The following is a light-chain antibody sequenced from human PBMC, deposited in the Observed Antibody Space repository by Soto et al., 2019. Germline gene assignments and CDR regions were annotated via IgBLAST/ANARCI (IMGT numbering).Light chain of an antibody. CDR2: DVN. J-gene: IGLJ2*01. CDR1: SSDIGAYNF. Sequence: QSALTQPASVSGSPGQSITIPCTGTSSDIGAYNFVSWYQQPPGKAPKLMLYDVNIRPSGVSHRFSGSKSGNTASLTISGLEAEDEADYYCTSWTTSTTMIFGGGTKLTVL. CDR3: TSWTTSTTMI. V-gene: IGLV2-14*03.